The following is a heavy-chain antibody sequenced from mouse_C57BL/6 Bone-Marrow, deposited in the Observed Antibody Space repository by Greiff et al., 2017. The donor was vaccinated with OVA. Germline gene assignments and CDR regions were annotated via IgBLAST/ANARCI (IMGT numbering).Heavy chain of an antibody. CDR1: GFSLTSYA. D-gene: IGHD1-2*01. CDR2: IWTGGGT. J-gene: IGHJ4*01. Sequence: VQVVESGPGLVAPSQSLSITCTVSGFSLTSYAISWVRQPPGKGLEWLGVIWTGGGTNYNSALKSRLSISKDNSKSQVFLKMNSLQTDDTARYYCARREITTAYYYAMDYWGQGTSVTVSS. CDR3: ARREITTAYYYAMDY. V-gene: IGHV2-9-1*01.